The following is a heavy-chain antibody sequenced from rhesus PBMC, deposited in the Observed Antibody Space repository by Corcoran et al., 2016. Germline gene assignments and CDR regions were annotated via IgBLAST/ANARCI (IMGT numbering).Heavy chain of an antibody. Sequence: QVQLQESGPGLVKPSETQSLTCAVSAGSIFSSNWWTWIRQPPGKGLEWIGNIATSGGSTYYPPSLVGRVIVSRDTTKNQLSLNMRSVTAADTAVYFCASLLAGRGLDSWGRGVVVTVSS. V-gene: IGHV4-65*02. CDR3: ASLLAGRGLDS. J-gene: IGHJ6*01. D-gene: IGHD6-13*01. CDR1: AGSIFSSNW. CDR2: IATSGGST.